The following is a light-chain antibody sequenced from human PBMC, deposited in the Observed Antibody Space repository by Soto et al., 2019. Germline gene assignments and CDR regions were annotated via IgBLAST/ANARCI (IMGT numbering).Light chain of an antibody. CDR2: DAS. J-gene: IGKJ4*01. CDR3: QQRSNWPPLT. Sequence: EIVLTQSPATLSLSPGERATLSCRASQSVSSYFAWYHQKPRQAPRLLLYDASNRATGIPARFSGSGSWTAFTLTISSLEPEDFAVYYCQQRSNWPPLTFGGGTKVDIK. V-gene: IGKV3-11*01. CDR1: QSVSSY.